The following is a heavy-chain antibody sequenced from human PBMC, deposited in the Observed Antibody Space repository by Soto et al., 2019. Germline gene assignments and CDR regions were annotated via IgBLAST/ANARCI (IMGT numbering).Heavy chain of an antibody. CDR1: GYSFTSYW. D-gene: IGHD6-6*01. J-gene: IGHJ5*02. V-gene: IGHV5-10-1*01. Sequence: PGESLKISCKGSGYSFTSYWISWVRQMPGKGLEWMGRIDPSDSYTNYSPSFQGHVTISADKSISTAYLQWSSLKASDTAMYYCARHGVRYSRSSSIGTNWFDPWGQGTWVTVS. CDR3: ARHGVRYSRSSSIGTNWFDP. CDR2: IDPSDSYT.